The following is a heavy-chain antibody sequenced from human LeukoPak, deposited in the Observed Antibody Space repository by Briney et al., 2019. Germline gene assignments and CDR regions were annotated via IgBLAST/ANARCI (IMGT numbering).Heavy chain of an antibody. CDR2: IYYNGRA. Sequence: SETLSLTCTVSGGSIGTFYWHWIRQPPGKGLEWIGYIYYNGRAIYNPSLKSRVSMSVDTSNNQFSLSLSSVTDADAAIYFCARERSASPAFDIWGQGARVGVSS. CDR3: ARERSASPAFDI. J-gene: IGHJ3*02. V-gene: IGHV4-59*01. CDR1: GGSIGTFY.